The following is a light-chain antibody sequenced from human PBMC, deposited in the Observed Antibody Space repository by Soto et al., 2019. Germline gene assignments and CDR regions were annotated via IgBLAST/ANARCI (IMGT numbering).Light chain of an antibody. CDR2: WAS. Sequence: DIVMTQSPDSLAVSLGERATINCKSSQSVLYSSNNKNYLAWYQQKPGQPPKLPIYWASTRESGVPDRFSGSWSGTDFTLTISSLQAEYVAVYYCQQYFSTPTWTFGQGTKVEIK. CDR3: QQYFSTPTWT. J-gene: IGKJ1*01. V-gene: IGKV4-1*01. CDR1: QSVLYSSNNKNY.